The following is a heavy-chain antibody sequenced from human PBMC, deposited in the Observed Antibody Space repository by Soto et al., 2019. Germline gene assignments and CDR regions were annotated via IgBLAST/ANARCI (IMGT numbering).Heavy chain of an antibody. V-gene: IGHV3-30*18. D-gene: IGHD2-2*01. J-gene: IGHJ4*01. Sequence: GGSLRLSCAAPGFTFSSYGMDWVRQAPGKGLEWVAVISYDGSNKYYADSVKGRFTISRDNSKNTVYLQMNSLRAEDTAVYYCAKDFMRLVFVPAALFDYWAHGTPGAVSS. CDR2: ISYDGSNK. CDR1: GFTFSSYG. CDR3: AKDFMRLVFVPAALFDY.